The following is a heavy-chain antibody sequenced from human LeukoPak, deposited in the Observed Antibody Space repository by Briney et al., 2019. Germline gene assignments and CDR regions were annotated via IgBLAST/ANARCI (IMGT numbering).Heavy chain of an antibody. CDR2: ISDSGGGT. V-gene: IGHV3-23*01. CDR3: AKVGVGWVAFEY. D-gene: IGHD3-16*01. CDR1: GFTFSNFA. Sequence: GSLRLSCAASGFTFSNFAMSWVRQAPGKGPQWVSAISDSGGGTFYADSVKGRFTISRDNSKNTLYLQMNSLRAEDTAVYYCAKVGVGWVAFEYWGQGTLVTVSS. J-gene: IGHJ4*02.